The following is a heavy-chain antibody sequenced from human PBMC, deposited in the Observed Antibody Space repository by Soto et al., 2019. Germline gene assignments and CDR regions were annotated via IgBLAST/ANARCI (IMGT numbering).Heavy chain of an antibody. D-gene: IGHD3-10*01. V-gene: IGHV1-46*01. J-gene: IGHJ3*02. CDR2: FNPSGDAT. CDR3: ARRGMSKIGFDT. CDR1: GYIFSNYY. Sequence: QVQLVQSGAEVKKPGTSVKVSCKASGYIFSNYYMHWVRQAPGQGLEWMGVFNPSGDATHYAQSFXGXVXVTRDTSTSTVYMELSTLTSEDTAVYYCARRGMSKIGFDTWGQGTMVTVSS.